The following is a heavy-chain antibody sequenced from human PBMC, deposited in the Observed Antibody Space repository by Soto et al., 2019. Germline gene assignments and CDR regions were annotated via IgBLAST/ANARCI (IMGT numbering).Heavy chain of an antibody. V-gene: IGHV3-23*01. D-gene: IGHD2-21*01. Sequence: EVELLESGGGLVQPGGPLRLSCKASGFLFNNSAMTWVRQAPGQGLQWVASVSDNGGSRGGTYYANSVKGRFTISRDNSTNTLYLQLDSLTGADTAVYYCARAKAVVIAALDIWGQGTMVTVSS. J-gene: IGHJ3*02. CDR1: GFLFNNSA. CDR2: VSDNGGSRGGT. CDR3: ARAKAVVIAALDI.